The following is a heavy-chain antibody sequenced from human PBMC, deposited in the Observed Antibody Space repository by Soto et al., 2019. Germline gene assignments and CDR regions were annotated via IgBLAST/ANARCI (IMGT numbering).Heavy chain of an antibody. V-gene: IGHV3-48*01. Sequence: EVQLVESGGGLVQPGVSLRLSCAASGFTFSTYSMNWVRQAPGKGLEWISYITKSSRTIYYADSVKGRFTISRDNAKNSLYLQMNSLGAEDTAVYYCTRDHGYGYGMDVWGQGTTVTVSS. D-gene: IGHD5-12*01. CDR1: GFTFSTYS. CDR3: TRDHGYGYGMDV. J-gene: IGHJ6*02. CDR2: ITKSSRTI.